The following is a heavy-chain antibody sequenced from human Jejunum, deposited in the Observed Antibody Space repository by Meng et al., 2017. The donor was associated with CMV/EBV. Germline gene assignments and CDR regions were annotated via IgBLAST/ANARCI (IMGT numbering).Heavy chain of an antibody. Sequence: VASGSINDFCWGWIRQSPGKGLGLFGYIYYSGTTHYDPSLGSRVSISIDTSRKHFSLKMTSVTAADTAMYYCTRDNDDYYYGMDVWGQGTPVTVSS. CDR2: IYYSGTT. CDR1: SGSINDFC. D-gene: IGHD1-1*01. V-gene: IGHV4-59*01. J-gene: IGHJ6*02. CDR3: TRDNDDYYYGMDV.